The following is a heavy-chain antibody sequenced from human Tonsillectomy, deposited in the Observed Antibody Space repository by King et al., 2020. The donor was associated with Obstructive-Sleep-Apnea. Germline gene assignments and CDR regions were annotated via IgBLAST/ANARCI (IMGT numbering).Heavy chain of an antibody. CDR3: ARDCSSSSCYLPDFYYGMDV. D-gene: IGHD2-2*01. CDR1: GFTFSNYW. Sequence: VQLVQSGGGLVQPGGSLRLSCAASGFTFSNYWMSWVRQAPGKGLEWVAHIKQDGSEKYYVDSVKGRFTISRDNAKNSLYLQMNSLRAEDTAVYYCARDCSSSSCYLPDFYYGMDVWGQGTTVTVSS. V-gene: IGHV3-7*01. J-gene: IGHJ6*02. CDR2: IKQDGSEK.